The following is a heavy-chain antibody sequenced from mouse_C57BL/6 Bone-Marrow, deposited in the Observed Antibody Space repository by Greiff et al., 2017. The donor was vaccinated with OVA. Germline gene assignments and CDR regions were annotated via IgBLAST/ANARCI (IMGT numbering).Heavy chain of an antibody. CDR3: ARGMVTTMAY. Sequence: QVQLKQPGAELVMPGASVKLSCKASGYTFTSYWMHWVKQRPGQGLEWIGEIDPSDSYTNYNQKFKGKSTLTVDKSSSTAYMQLSSLTSEDSAVYYCARGMVTTMAYWGQGTQVTVSA. J-gene: IGHJ3*01. D-gene: IGHD2-2*01. V-gene: IGHV1-69*01. CDR2: IDPSDSYT. CDR1: GYTFTSYW.